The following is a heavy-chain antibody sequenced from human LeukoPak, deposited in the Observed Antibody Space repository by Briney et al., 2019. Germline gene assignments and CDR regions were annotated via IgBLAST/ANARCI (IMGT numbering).Heavy chain of an antibody. J-gene: IGHJ4*02. Sequence: PSETLSLTCTVSGGSISSSSYYWGWIRQPPGKGLEWIGSIYYSGSTYYNPSLKSRVTISVDTSKNQFSLKLSSVTAADTAVYYCARDVGSSGYYDYWGQGTLVTVSS. CDR1: GGSISSSSYY. CDR2: IYYSGST. V-gene: IGHV4-39*02. D-gene: IGHD3-22*01. CDR3: ARDVGSSGYYDY.